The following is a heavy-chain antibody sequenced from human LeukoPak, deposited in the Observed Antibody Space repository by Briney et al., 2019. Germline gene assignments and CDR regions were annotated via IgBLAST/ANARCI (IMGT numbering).Heavy chain of an antibody. J-gene: IGHJ4*02. D-gene: IGHD1-26*01. CDR1: GFTFSSYA. CDR3: AKARRYSGTPAPFDY. V-gene: IGHV3-23*01. Sequence: GGTLRLSCAASGFTFSSYAMSWVRQAPGKGLEWVSAISGSGGSTYYADSVKGRFTISRDNSKNTLYLQMNSLRAEDTAVYYCAKARRYSGTPAPFDYWGQGTLVTVSS. CDR2: ISGSGGST.